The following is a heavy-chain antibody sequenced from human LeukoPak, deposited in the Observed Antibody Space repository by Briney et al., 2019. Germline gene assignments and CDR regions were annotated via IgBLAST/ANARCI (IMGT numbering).Heavy chain of an antibody. CDR3: SRSFRGDNWNDNWFDP. V-gene: IGHV3-21*05. J-gene: IGHJ5*02. CDR2: ITNTSSHN. D-gene: IGHD1-1*01. Sequence: GGTLRLSCAASGVTFNNYSMNWVRQAPGKGVEWGTYITNTSSHNYHAHSAKVRFTISRDTAQNPLYLLMNSLGAEDTAMYYCSRSFRGDNWNDNWFDPWGRGTLVTVSS. CDR1: GVTFNNYS.